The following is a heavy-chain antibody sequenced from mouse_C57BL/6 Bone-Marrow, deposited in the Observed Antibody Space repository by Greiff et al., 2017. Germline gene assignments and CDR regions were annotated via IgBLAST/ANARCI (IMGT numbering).Heavy chain of an antibody. CDR3: AKLERGFAY. CDR2: IYPGDGDT. Sequence: VQLQQSGPELVKPGASVKISCKASGYAFSSSWMHWVKQRPGKGLEWIGRIYPGDGDTNYNGKFKGKATLTADKSSSTAYLQLSSLTSDDYAVYFCAKLERGFAYWGQGTLVTVSA. D-gene: IGHD4-1*01. J-gene: IGHJ3*01. V-gene: IGHV1-82*01. CDR1: GYAFSSSW.